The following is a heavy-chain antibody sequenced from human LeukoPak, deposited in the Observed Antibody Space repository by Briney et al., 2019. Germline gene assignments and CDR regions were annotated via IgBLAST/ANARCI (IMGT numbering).Heavy chain of an antibody. CDR3: ARAYCSGGSCYRFDP. Sequence: SVKVSCKASGGTLSSYAISWVRQAPGQGLEWMGGIIPIFGTANYAQKFQGRVTITADESTSTAYMELSSLGSEDTAVYYCARAYCSGGSCYRFDPWGQGTLVTVSS. V-gene: IGHV1-69*01. CDR2: IIPIFGTA. D-gene: IGHD2-15*01. CDR1: GGTLSSYA. J-gene: IGHJ5*02.